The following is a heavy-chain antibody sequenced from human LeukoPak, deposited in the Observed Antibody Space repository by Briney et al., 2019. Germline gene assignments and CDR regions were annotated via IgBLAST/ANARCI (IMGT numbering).Heavy chain of an antibody. Sequence: GGSLRLSCAASGLTFTNFAMSWVRQASGKGLGWVSGISGSGGSTSYADSVKGRFSISRDNSKNMVYLQMSTLRAEDTAVYYCAKVYYSSLAYFFDYWGQGTLVTVSS. CDR2: ISGSGGST. V-gene: IGHV3-23*01. J-gene: IGHJ4*02. CDR1: GLTFTNFA. CDR3: AKVYYSSLAYFFDY. D-gene: IGHD3-22*01.